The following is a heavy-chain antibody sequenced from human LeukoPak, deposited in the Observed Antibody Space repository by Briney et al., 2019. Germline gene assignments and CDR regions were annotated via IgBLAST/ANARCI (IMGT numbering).Heavy chain of an antibody. V-gene: IGHV3-48*03. CDR3: AKDAGYEATTVEY. J-gene: IGHJ4*02. CDR1: GFTFSSYE. D-gene: IGHD5-12*01. CDR2: ISSSGSTI. Sequence: GGSLRLSCAASGFTFSSYEMNWVRQAPGKGLEWVSYISSSGSTIYYADSVKGRFTISRDNAKNSLYLQMNSLRAEDTAVYFCAKDAGYEATTVEYWGQGTLVTVSS.